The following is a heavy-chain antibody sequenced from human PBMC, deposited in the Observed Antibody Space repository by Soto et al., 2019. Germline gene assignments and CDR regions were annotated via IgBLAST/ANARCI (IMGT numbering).Heavy chain of an antibody. Sequence: PSETLSLTCAVYGGSFSGYYWSWIRQPPGKGLEWIGEINHSGSTNYNPSLKSRVTISVDTSKNQFSLKLSSVTAADTAVYYCARDPRIRFSSGYYRGEVWFDPWGQGTLVTVSS. CDR1: GGSFSGYY. J-gene: IGHJ5*02. CDR2: INHSGST. D-gene: IGHD3-3*01. CDR3: ARDPRIRFSSGYYRGEVWFDP. V-gene: IGHV4-34*01.